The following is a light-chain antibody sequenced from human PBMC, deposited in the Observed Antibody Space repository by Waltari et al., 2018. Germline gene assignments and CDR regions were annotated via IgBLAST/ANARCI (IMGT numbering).Light chain of an antibody. Sequence: SSELTQDPAVSVALGQTVRITCQGDSLRSYDASWYQQKPGQAPIIVIYGKDNRPSGIPDRFSGSTSGNTASLTITGSQAEDEADYYCHSRVVSNVRGAFGGGTKLTVL. J-gene: IGLJ2*01. CDR3: HSRVVSNVRGA. CDR1: SLRSYD. V-gene: IGLV3-19*01. CDR2: GKD.